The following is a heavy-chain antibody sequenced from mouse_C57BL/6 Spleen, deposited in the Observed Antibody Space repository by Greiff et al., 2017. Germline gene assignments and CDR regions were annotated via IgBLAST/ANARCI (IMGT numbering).Heavy chain of an antibody. Sequence: EVHLVESGGGLVKPGGSLKLSCAASGFTFSDYGMPWVRQAPEKGREWVAYISSGSSTIYYADTVKGRFTISRDNAKNTLFLQMTSLRSEDTAMYYCARTDYDGAWCAYWGQGTLVTVSA. D-gene: IGHD2-4*01. CDR3: ARTDYDGAWCAY. CDR1: GFTFSDYG. CDR2: ISSGSSTI. V-gene: IGHV5-17*01. J-gene: IGHJ3*01.